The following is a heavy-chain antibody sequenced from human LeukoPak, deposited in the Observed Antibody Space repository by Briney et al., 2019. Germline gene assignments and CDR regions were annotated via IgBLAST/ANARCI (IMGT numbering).Heavy chain of an antibody. V-gene: IGHV1-18*04. Sequence: ASVKVSCKASGYTFTSYSISWVRQAPGQGLKWMGWISAYNGNTNYAQKLQGRVTMTTDTSTSTAYMELRSLRSDDTAVYYCARRYCSSTSCHVDYWGQGTLVTVSS. CDR1: GYTFTSYS. J-gene: IGHJ4*02. CDR2: ISAYNGNT. D-gene: IGHD2-2*01. CDR3: ARRYCSSTSCHVDY.